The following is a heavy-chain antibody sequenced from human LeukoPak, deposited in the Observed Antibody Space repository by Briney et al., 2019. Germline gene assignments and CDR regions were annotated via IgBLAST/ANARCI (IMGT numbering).Heavy chain of an antibody. CDR3: ARVYSSGWYDVDYYYYMDV. D-gene: IGHD6-19*01. J-gene: IGHJ6*03. V-gene: IGHV4-38-2*02. Sequence: PETLSLTCTVSGYSISSGYYWGWIRQPPGKGLEWIGSIYHSGSTYYNPSLKSRVTISVDTSKNQFSLKLSSVTAADTAVYYCARVYSSGWYDVDYYYYMDVWGKGTTVTVSS. CDR2: IYHSGST. CDR1: GYSISSGYY.